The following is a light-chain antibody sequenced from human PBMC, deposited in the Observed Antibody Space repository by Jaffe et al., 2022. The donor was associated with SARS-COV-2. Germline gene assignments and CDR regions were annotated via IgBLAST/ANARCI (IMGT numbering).Light chain of an antibody. CDR3: QQRSNCPLT. V-gene: IGKV3-11*01. Sequence: EIVLTQSPATLSLSPGESATLSCRASQSVSSYLAWYQQKPGQAPRLLIYDVSDRATGVPARFSGSGSGTDFTLTISSLEPEDFAVYYCQQRSNCPLTFGGGTSVEIK. J-gene: IGKJ4*01. CDR2: DVS. CDR1: QSVSSY.